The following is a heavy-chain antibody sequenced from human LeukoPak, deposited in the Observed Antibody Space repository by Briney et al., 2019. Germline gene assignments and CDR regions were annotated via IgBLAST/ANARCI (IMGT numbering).Heavy chain of an antibody. CDR1: DDSISDYY. D-gene: IGHD6-13*01. V-gene: IGHV4-59*01. Sequence: SETLSLTCTVSDDSISDYYWSWIRQPPGKGLEWIGYIYYTGGTNYNPSLKSRVTISLGTSKNQFSLKLSSVTAAGTAVYYCARAFRESYSSSWTLDYWGQGTLVTVSS. CDR3: ARAFRESYSSSWTLDY. CDR2: IYYTGGT. J-gene: IGHJ4*02.